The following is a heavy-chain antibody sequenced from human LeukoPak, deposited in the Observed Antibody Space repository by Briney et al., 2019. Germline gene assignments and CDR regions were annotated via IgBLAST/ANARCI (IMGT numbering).Heavy chain of an antibody. CDR1: GGSISSSY. D-gene: IGHD3-3*01. CDR3: ARQDSITGIDY. CDR2: IYTSGST. V-gene: IGHV4-4*07. J-gene: IGHJ4*02. Sequence: SETLSLTCTVSGGSISSSYWSWIRQPAGKGLEYIGRIYTSGSTNYNPSLKSRVTMSVDTSKNQFSLNLTSVTAADTAVYYCARQDSITGIDYWGQGTLVTVSS.